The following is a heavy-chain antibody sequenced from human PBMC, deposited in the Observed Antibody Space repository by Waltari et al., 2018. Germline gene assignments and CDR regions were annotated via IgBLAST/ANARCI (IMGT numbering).Heavy chain of an antibody. J-gene: IGHJ4*02. V-gene: IGHV4-34*01. Sequence: QVQLQQWGAGLLKPSETLSLTCAVYGGSFSGYYWSWIRQPPGKGLEWIGEINHSGSTNHNPSLKSRVTISVDTSKNQFSLKLSSVTAADTAVYYCARGRLLWRRYYFDYWGQGTLVTVSS. D-gene: IGHD3-10*01. CDR2: INHSGST. CDR3: ARGRLLWRRYYFDY. CDR1: GGSFSGYY.